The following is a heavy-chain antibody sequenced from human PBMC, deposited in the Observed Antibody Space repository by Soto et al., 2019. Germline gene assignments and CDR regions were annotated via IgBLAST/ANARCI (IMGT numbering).Heavy chain of an antibody. V-gene: IGHV3-23*01. CDR1: GFTFSIYA. CDR3: AKNSGSGVRFLEWSFDI. D-gene: IGHD3-3*01. CDR2: ISGSGGST. J-gene: IGHJ3*02. Sequence: EVQLLESGGGLVQPGGSLRLSSAASGFTFSIYAMSWVRQAPGKGLEWVSAISGSGGSTNYADSVKGRFTISRDNSKNTLYLQMNSLRAEDTAVYYCAKNSGSGVRFLEWSFDIWGQGTMVTVSS.